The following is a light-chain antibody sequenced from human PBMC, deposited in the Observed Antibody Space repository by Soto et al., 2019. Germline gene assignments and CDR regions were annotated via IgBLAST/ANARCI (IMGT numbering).Light chain of an antibody. J-gene: IGLJ2*01. Sequence: QSVLTQPASVSGSPGQSISMTCSGTSSDVGSYNLVSWFQQHPGKAPKLMIYEVTKRPSGVSNRFSGSKSGNTASLTISGLQAEDEADYYCCSDTGSTLLFGGVTKVTVL. CDR1: SSDVGSYNL. CDR3: CSDTGSTLL. V-gene: IGLV2-23*02. CDR2: EVT.